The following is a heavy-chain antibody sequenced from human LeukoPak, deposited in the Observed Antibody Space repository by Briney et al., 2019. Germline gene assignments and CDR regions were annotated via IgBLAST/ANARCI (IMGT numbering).Heavy chain of an antibody. D-gene: IGHD6-13*01. Sequence: GRSLRLSCAASGFTFSSYWMHWVRQAPGKGLVWVSRINTDGSSTSYADSVKGRFTISRDNAKNSLYLQMNSLRAEDTALYYCAKDIESSSWSPFDYWGQGTLVTVSS. CDR1: GFTFSSYW. V-gene: IGHV3-74*01. J-gene: IGHJ4*02. CDR3: AKDIESSSWSPFDY. CDR2: INTDGSST.